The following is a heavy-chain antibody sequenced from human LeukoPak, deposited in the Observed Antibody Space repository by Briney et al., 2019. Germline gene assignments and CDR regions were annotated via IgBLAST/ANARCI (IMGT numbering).Heavy chain of an antibody. CDR2: IFDSGTT. J-gene: IGHJ5*02. CDR3: ARHRVSLGGSGDWFDP. V-gene: IGHV4-59*08. Sequence: SETLSLTCTVSGVSISSYYWSWIRQPPGKGLEWIGYIFDSGTTNYNPSLKSRLTMSVDASKNQFSLKLSSLTAAYTAVYYCARHRVSLGGSGDWFDPWGQGTLVTVSS. D-gene: IGHD3-10*01. CDR1: GVSISSYY.